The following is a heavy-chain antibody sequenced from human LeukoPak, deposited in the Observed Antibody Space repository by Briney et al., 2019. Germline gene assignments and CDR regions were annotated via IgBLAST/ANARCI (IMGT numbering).Heavy chain of an antibody. V-gene: IGHV3-23*01. CDR3: AKDAAGPEY. CDR2: IKARGGDK. CDR1: GLTFSSYS. J-gene: IGHJ4*02. Sequence: GGSLRLSCVVSGLTFSSYSMSWVRQAPGKGLDWVSRIKARGGDKWYPDSVRGGFTISRDNSKDALFIQKSSLRVEDTAMHYCAKDAAGPEYWGQGTLVTVSS. D-gene: IGHD6-13*01.